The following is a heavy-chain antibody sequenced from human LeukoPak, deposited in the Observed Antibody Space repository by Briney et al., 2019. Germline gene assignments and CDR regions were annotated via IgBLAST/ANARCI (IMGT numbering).Heavy chain of an antibody. D-gene: IGHD3-22*01. Sequence: GGSLRLSCAASGFSFNDYGMIWVRQIPGKGLEWVSGITWSSDTTDYADSVKGRFNIFRDNGKNYLYLQMNNLRAEDTAVYYCAKDLFGYYYDSSGFDYWGQGTLVTVSS. V-gene: IGHV3-20*04. CDR3: AKDLFGYYYDSSGFDY. CDR2: ITWSSDTT. CDR1: GFSFNDYG. J-gene: IGHJ4*02.